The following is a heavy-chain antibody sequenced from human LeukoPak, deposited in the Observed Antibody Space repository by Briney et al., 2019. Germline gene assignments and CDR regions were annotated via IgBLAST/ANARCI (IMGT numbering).Heavy chain of an antibody. CDR1: GFTFSSYG. Sequence: GGSLRLSYAASGFTFSSYGMHWVRQAPGKGLEWVAFIRYDGSNKYYADSVKGRFTISRDNSKNTLYLQMNSLRAEDTAVYYCAKDRLGDIVVVPAAPTGYWGQGTLVTVSS. D-gene: IGHD2-2*01. CDR3: AKDRLGDIVVVPAAPTGY. CDR2: IRYDGSNK. V-gene: IGHV3-30*02. J-gene: IGHJ4*02.